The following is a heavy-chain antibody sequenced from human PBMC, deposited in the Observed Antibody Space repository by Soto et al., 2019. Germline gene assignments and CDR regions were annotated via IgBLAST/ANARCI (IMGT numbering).Heavy chain of an antibody. J-gene: IGHJ3*02. CDR1: GYTFTSYG. CDR3: ARDVSHIAVVTGINDAFDI. V-gene: IGHV1-18*01. D-gene: IGHD2-21*02. CDR2: ISAYNGNT. Sequence: ASVKVSCKASGYTFTSYGISWVRQAPGQGLEWMGWISAYNGNTNYAQKLQGRVTMTTDTSTSTAYMELRSLRSDDTAVYYCARDVSHIAVVTGINDAFDIWGQGTRVTVSS.